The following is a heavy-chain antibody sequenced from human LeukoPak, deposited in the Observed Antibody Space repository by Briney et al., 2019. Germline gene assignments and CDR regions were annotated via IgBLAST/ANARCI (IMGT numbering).Heavy chain of an antibody. CDR1: GGSISSSSYY. Sequence: SETLSLTCTVSGGSISSSSYYWGWIRQPPGKGLEWIGSIYYSGSTYYNPSLKSRVTISVDTSKNQFSLKLSSVTAADTAVYYCARAHVPSSLLVVGVAASSNWFDPWGQGTLVTVSS. CDR2: IYYSGST. CDR3: ARAHVPSSLLVVGVAASSNWFDP. J-gene: IGHJ5*02. D-gene: IGHD2-15*01. V-gene: IGHV4-39*01.